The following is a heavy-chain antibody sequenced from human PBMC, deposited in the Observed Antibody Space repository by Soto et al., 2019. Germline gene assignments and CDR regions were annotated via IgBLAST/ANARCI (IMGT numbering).Heavy chain of an antibody. CDR3: AGGGTYTSAFFY. J-gene: IGHJ4*02. CDR2: VYSGGST. CDR1: GFTVSSKY. Sequence: EVQLVESGGGLVQPGGSLRLSCAASGFTVSSKYMSWVRQAPGKGLEWVSVVYSGGSTNNADSVKGRFTISRDNSKNTLFLQMESLRAEDTAVYYCAGGGTYTSAFFYWGPGTLVTVSS. D-gene: IGHD3-16*01. V-gene: IGHV3-66*01.